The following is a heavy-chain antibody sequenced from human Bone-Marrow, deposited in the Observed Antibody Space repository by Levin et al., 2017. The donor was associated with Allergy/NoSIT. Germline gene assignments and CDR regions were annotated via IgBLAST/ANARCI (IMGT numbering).Heavy chain of an antibody. J-gene: IGHJ4*02. D-gene: IGHD1-1*01. CDR3: AQRGSWAGNNWDTGYLDY. CDR2: IYWDDDK. V-gene: IGHV2-5*02. Sequence: SGPTLVKPTQTLTLTCTFSGFSLSRYGVGVGWIRQPPGKALEWRAVIYWDDDKRYSPSLKSRLTITKDTSKDQVVLTMTNMDTVDTATYYCAQRGSWAGNNWDTGYLDYWGQGTLVTVSS. CDR1: GFSLSRYGVG.